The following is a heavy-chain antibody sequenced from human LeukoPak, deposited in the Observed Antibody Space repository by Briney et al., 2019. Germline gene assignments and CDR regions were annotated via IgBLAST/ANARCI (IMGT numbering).Heavy chain of an antibody. CDR1: GGSISSYY. Sequence: SETLSLTCTVSGGSISSYYWSWIRQPPGKGLEWIGYIYYSGSTNYNPSLKSRVTISVDTSKNQFSLKLSSVTAADTAVYYCASSPRYYDSSGTFFDYWGQGTLVTVSS. CDR2: IYYSGST. CDR3: ASSPRYYDSSGTFFDY. D-gene: IGHD3-22*01. V-gene: IGHV4-59*08. J-gene: IGHJ4*02.